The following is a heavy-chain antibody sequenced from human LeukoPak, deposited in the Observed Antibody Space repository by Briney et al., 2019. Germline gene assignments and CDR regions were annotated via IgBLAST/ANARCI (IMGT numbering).Heavy chain of an antibody. J-gene: IGHJ4*02. V-gene: IGHV1-69*05. Sequence: SVKVSCKASGGTFSSCAISWVRQAPGQGLEWMGGIIPIFGTANYAQKFQGRVTITTDESTSTAYMELSSLRSEDTAVYYCATLSTGDYDISHFDYWGQGTLVTVSS. CDR1: GGTFSSCA. CDR3: ATLSTGDYDISHFDY. D-gene: IGHD3-9*01. CDR2: IIPIFGTA.